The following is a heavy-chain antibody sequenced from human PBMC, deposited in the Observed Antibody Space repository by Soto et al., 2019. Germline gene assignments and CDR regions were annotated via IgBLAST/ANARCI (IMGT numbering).Heavy chain of an antibody. D-gene: IGHD2-21*02. CDR3: ARAPQVTTFHYGMDV. CDR2: VDEDGNER. V-gene: IGHV3-7*05. Sequence: VQLVESGGGLVQPGGSLRLSCRASGFAFSSYWMNWVRQAPGKGLEWVASVDEDGNERYYVDSVKVRFTISRDNAMNSLYLQMNSLRAEDTAIYYCARAPQVTTFHYGMDVSDQGTTVTVSS. J-gene: IGHJ6*02. CDR1: GFAFSSYW.